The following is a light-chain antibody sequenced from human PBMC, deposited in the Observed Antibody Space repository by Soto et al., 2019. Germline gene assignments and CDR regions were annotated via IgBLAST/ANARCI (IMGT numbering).Light chain of an antibody. CDR3: SSHGGSGV. J-gene: IGLJ3*02. CDR1: SSDVGGYNY. CDR2: EVV. V-gene: IGLV2-8*01. Sequence: QSALTQPPSASGSPGQSVAISCTGTSSDVGGYNYVSWYQQHPGKAPKLIIYEVVKRPSGVPDRFSGSKSGNTASLTVSGLQPEDEADYHCSSHGGSGVFGGGTKHTVL.